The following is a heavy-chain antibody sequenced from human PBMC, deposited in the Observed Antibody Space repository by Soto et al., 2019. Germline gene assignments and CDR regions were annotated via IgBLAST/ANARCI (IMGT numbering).Heavy chain of an antibody. J-gene: IGHJ4*02. Sequence: VWALRLSCEASGFTFSGYWMHWVRQAPGKGLEWVSRIKSDGSGTTYVDSVKGRFSISRDNAKNTVYLQMNSLRAEDRAGSDGANLLSRRSTTHGPNLAYRGQWT. V-gene: IGHV3-74*03. CDR1: GFTFSGYW. CDR3: ANLLSRRSTTHGPNLAY. D-gene: IGHD2-2*01. CDR2: IKSDGSGT.